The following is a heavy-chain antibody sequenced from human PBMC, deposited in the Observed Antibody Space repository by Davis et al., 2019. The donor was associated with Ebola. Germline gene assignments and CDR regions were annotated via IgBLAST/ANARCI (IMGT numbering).Heavy chain of an antibody. J-gene: IGHJ4*02. CDR1: GGSVNSSSYY. CDR2: IYYSENT. D-gene: IGHD5-12*01. V-gene: IGHV4-39*01. CDR3: DNGSGL. Sequence: SETLSLTCTVSGGSVNSSSYYWGWIRQPPGKGLEWIGSIYYSENTYYQPSLQSRVTISVDTSKNQTSLRMTSVTAADTAIYYCDNGSGLWGQGTLVTVSS.